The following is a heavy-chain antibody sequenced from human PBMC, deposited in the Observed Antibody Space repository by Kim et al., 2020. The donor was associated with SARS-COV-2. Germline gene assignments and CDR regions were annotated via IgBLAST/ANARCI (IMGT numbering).Heavy chain of an antibody. Sequence: GGSLRLSCVASGFTFSTYAMNWVRQAPGKGLEWVSAISGTTTRTYPAASVKGLFTISRDTSMNMRYLRMDSLIAENTATYYCAKVTIGPNVSEDDFDNWGQGTLVAVSS. CDR2: ISGTTTRT. D-gene: IGHD2-8*01. CDR3: AKVTIGPNVSEDDFDN. CDR1: GFTFSTYA. V-gene: IGHV3-23*01. J-gene: IGHJ4*02.